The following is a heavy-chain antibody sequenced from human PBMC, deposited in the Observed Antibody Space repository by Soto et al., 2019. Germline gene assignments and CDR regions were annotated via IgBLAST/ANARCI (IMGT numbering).Heavy chain of an antibody. CDR3: AKEPVGPDWYFDL. CDR1: GFTFRRYA. J-gene: IGHJ2*01. CDR2: ISGSGIST. V-gene: IGHV3-23*01. Sequence: DVQLLESGGGLVQPGGSLRLSCAASGFTFRRYAMSWVRQAPGKGLEWVSGISGSGISTHYADSVKGRFTGSRDNSKNTLYLQMNSLRAEDTAVYNCAKEPVGPDWYFDLWGRGTLVTVSS.